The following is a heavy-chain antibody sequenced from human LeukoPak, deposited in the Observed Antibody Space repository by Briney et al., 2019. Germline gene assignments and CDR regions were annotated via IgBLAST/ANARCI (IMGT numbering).Heavy chain of an antibody. D-gene: IGHD2-15*01. CDR1: GFTFSSYS. V-gene: IGHV3-21*01. CDR3: ARYCSGGSCFDY. J-gene: IGHJ4*02. CDR2: ISSSSSYI. Sequence: GGSLRLSCVASGFTFSSYSMNWVRQAPGKGLEWVSSISSSSSYIYYADSVKGRFTISRDNAKNSLYLQMNSLRAEDTAVYYCARYCSGGSCFDYWGQGTLVTVSS.